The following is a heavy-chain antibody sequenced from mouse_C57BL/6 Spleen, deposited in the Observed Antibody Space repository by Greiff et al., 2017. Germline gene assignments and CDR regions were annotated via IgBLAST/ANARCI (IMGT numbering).Heavy chain of an antibody. CDR3: ARSDGYSLDY. Sequence: QVQLQQSGAELVRPGTSVKMSCKASVYTFTNYWIGWAKQRPGHGLEWIGDIYPGGGYTNYNEKFKGKATLTADKSSSTAYMQFSSLTSEDSAIYYCARSDGYSLDYWGQGTTLTVSS. CDR2: IYPGGGYT. J-gene: IGHJ2*01. V-gene: IGHV1-63*01. D-gene: IGHD2-3*01. CDR1: VYTFTNYW.